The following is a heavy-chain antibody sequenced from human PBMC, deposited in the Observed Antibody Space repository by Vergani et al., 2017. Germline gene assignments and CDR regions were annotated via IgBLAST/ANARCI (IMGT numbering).Heavy chain of an antibody. J-gene: IGHJ4*02. CDR1: GFSFGDYA. V-gene: IGHV4-31*11. D-gene: IGHD2-2*01. CDR3: ARIPRGYCSSVICFPFDH. Sequence: VQLVESGGGLVPPGRSLRLSCAASGFSFGDYAMTWVRQAPGKGLELIGYIYHSGSAYYNPSLESRVTMSVDTSKNQFSLNLNSVTASDTAVYYCARIPRGYCSSVICFPFDHWGQGSLVTVSS. CDR2: IYHSGSA.